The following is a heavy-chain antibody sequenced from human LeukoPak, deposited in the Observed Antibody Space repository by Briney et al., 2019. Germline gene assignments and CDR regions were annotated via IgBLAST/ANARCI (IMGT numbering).Heavy chain of an antibody. J-gene: IGHJ4*02. CDR3: ARGLLVVVPAAGYDY. CDR2: IYTSGST. V-gene: IGHV4-61*02. Sequence: PSQTLSLTCTVSGGSISSGSYYWSWIRQPAGKGLEWIGRIYTSGSTNYNPSLKSRVTISVDTSKNQFSLKLSSVTAADTAVYYCARGLLVVVPAAGYDYWGQGTLVTVSS. D-gene: IGHD2-2*01. CDR1: GGSISSGSYY.